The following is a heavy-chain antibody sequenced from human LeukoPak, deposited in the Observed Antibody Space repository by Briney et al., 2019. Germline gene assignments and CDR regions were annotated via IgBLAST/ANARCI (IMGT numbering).Heavy chain of an antibody. Sequence: SETLSLTCTVSGGSISSYYWSWIRQPPGKGLEWIGYIYYSGNTNYNPSLKSRVTISVDTSKNQFPLKLSSVTPADTAVYYCARQVRGVTIDYWGQGTLVTVYS. CDR1: GGSISSYY. J-gene: IGHJ4*02. V-gene: IGHV4-59*08. D-gene: IGHD3-10*01. CDR2: IYYSGNT. CDR3: ARQVRGVTIDY.